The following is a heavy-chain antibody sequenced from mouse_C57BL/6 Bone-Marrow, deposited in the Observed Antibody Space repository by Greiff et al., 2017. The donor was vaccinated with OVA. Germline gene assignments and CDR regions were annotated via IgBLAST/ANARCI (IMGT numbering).Heavy chain of an antibody. D-gene: IGHD1-1*01. CDR2: ISGGGGNT. Sequence: EVLLVESGGGLVKPGGSLKLSCAASGFTFSSYTMSWVRQTPGKRLEWVATISGGGGNTYYPDSVKGRFTISRDNAKNTLYLQLSSLRSEDTALYYCARHQHYGSYAMDYWGQGTSVTVSA. V-gene: IGHV5-9*01. CDR1: GFTFSSYT. J-gene: IGHJ4*01. CDR3: ARHQHYGSYAMDY.